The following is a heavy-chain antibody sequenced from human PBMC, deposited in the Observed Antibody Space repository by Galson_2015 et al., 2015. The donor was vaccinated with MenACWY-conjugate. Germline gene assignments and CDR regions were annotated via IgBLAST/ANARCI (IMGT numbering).Heavy chain of an antibody. J-gene: IGHJ5*02. Sequence: SLRLSCAASGITFSSYAMSWVRQAPGKGLEWVSSISTTGGTTYYADSVKGRFTIPRGNSKNTLYLQMNSLRAGDTAVYYCAQGAGSRWFDPWGQGTLVIVSS. D-gene: IGHD3-10*01. CDR1: GITFSSYA. V-gene: IGHV3-23*01. CDR3: AQGAGSRWFDP. CDR2: ISTTGGTT.